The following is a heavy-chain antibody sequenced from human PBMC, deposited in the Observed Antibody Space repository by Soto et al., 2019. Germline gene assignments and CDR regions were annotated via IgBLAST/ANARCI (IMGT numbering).Heavy chain of an antibody. D-gene: IGHD6-19*01. CDR3: ARDRDGSGRTDFDC. CDR2: TYYRAKWFN. V-gene: IGHV6-1*01. J-gene: IGHJ4*02. CDR1: GDSVSSNSAA. Sequence: SQTLSLTCAISGDSVSSNSAAWNWIRQSPSRGLEWLGRTYYRAKWFNDYAVSVKSRITISPDTSKNQFSLQLNSVTPEDTAVYYCARDRDGSGRTDFDCWGQGTLVTASS.